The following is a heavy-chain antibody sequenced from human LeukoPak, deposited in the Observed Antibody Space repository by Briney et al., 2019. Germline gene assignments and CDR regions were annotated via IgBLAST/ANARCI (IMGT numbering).Heavy chain of an antibody. CDR3: ARSATAMVIPDAFDI. CDR2: IWYDGSNK. J-gene: IGHJ3*02. CDR1: GFTFSSYG. V-gene: IGHV3-33*01. D-gene: IGHD5-18*01. Sequence: PGGSLRLSCAASGFTFSSYGMHWVRQAPGKGLEWVAVIWYDGSNKYYADSVKGRFTISRDNSKNTLYLQMNSLRAEDTAVYYCARSATAMVIPDAFDIWGQGTMVTVSS.